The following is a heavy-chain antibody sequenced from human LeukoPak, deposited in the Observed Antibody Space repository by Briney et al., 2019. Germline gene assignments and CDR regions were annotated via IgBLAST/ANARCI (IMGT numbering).Heavy chain of an antibody. CDR2: IKSDGSST. Sequence: GGSLRLSCAASGFTFSSYWMHWVRQAPGKGLVWVSRIKSDGSSTSYADSVKGRFTISRDNAKNTLYLQMNSLRAEDTAVYYCARDTFQTTVTPLDYWGQGTLVTVSS. D-gene: IGHD4-17*01. CDR3: ARDTFQTTVTPLDY. V-gene: IGHV3-74*01. CDR1: GFTFSSYW. J-gene: IGHJ4*02.